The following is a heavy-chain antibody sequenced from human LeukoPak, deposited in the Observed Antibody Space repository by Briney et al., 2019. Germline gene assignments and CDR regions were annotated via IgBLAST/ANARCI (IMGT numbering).Heavy chain of an antibody. CDR3: ARGRAAVAGYYMDV. D-gene: IGHD6-19*01. CDR1: GFTFSSYW. CDR2: INTDGTST. V-gene: IGHV3-74*01. Sequence: GGSLRLSCAASGFTFSSYWMHCVRQAPGKGLVWVSRINTDGTSTTYADSVKGRFTISRDNAKNTLYLQINSMRAEDTAVYYCARGRAAVAGYYMDVWGKGTTVTVSS. J-gene: IGHJ6*03.